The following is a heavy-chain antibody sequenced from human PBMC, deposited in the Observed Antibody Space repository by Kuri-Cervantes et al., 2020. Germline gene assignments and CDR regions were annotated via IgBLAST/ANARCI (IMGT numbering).Heavy chain of an antibody. J-gene: IGHJ4*02. Sequence: GSLRLSCTVSGYSISSGYYWGWIRQSPEKGLEWIGYVFYSGITDDHYSGITDYNPSLKSRVTISVDTSKNQFSLKLSSVTAADTAVYYCARVLLYYDILTGYYKSGYFDYWGQRTLVTVSS. D-gene: IGHD3-9*01. CDR2: VFYSGITDDHYSGIT. CDR3: ARVLLYYDILTGYYKSGYFDY. CDR1: GYSISSGYY. V-gene: IGHV4-38-2*02.